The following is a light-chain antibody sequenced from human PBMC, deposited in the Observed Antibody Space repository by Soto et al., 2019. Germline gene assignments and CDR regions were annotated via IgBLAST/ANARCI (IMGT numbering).Light chain of an antibody. Sequence: QSALTQPASVSGSPGQSITISRTGTSNDVGSYNLVSWYQQHPGKVPKLLIHEGTRRPSEVSNRFSGSKSGSTASLTISGLHAEDEADYYCCSYAGHNIYVFGTGTKLTVL. CDR2: EGT. CDR3: CSYAGHNIYV. J-gene: IGLJ1*01. CDR1: SNDVGSYNL. V-gene: IGLV2-23*01.